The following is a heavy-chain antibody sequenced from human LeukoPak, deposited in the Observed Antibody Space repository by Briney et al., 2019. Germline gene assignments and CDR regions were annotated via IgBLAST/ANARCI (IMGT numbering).Heavy chain of an antibody. D-gene: IGHD3-10*01. CDR2: INTDGSST. CDR3: AKDGSRSREVFPYYYGSGRLQYMDV. CDR1: GGSISSSSYY. V-gene: IGHV3-74*01. Sequence: PSETLSLTCTVSGGSISSSSYYWGWIRQPPGKGLEWVSRINTDGSSTSYADSVKGRFTISRDNAKNTLYLQMNSLRDEDTAVFYCAKDGSRSREVFPYYYGSGRLQYMDVWGKGTTVIISS. J-gene: IGHJ6*03.